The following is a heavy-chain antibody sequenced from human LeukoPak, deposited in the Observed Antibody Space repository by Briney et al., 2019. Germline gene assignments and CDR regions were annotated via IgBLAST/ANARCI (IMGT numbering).Heavy chain of an antibody. CDR2: IWRRPNSYAT. V-gene: IGHV3-73*01. J-gene: IGHJ5*02. CDR3: TRLADGSGKFDL. D-gene: IGHD3-10*01. Sequence: PGGSLRLSCAASGFTFSGSAMHWVRQASGKELEWIGRIWRRPNSYATAYAASVKGRFTISRDDSINTAYLQMNSLKTEDTALYYCTRLADGSGKFDLWGQGTLVTVSS. CDR1: GFTFSGSA.